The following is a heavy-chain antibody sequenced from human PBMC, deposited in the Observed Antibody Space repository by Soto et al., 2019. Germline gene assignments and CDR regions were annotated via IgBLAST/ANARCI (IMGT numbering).Heavy chain of an antibody. CDR3: ARAIYYDSSGYYYGGAYFDY. V-gene: IGHV1-18*01. CDR2: ISAYNGNT. CDR1: GYTFTSYV. D-gene: IGHD3-22*01. J-gene: IGHJ4*02. Sequence: ASVKVSCKASGYTFTSYVISWVRQAPGQGLEWMGWISAYNGNTNYAQKLQGRVTMTTDTSTSTAYMELRSLRSDDTAVYYCARAIYYDSSGYYYGGAYFDYWGQGTLVTVSS.